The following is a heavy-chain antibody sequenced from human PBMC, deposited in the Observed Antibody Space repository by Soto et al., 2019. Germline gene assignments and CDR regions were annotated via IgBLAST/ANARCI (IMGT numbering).Heavy chain of an antibody. D-gene: IGHD6-13*01. J-gene: IGHJ4*02. V-gene: IGHV3-23*01. CDR2: ISGSGGST. Sequence: EVQLLESGGGLVQPGGSLRLSCAASGFTFSSYAMSWVRQAPGKGLEWVSAISGSGGSTYYADSVKGRFTISRDNSKNTQYLQMSRLRAEDTAVYYCAKNRGIAAAGDIAYLDYWGQGTLVTVSS. CDR3: AKNRGIAAAGDIAYLDY. CDR1: GFTFSSYA.